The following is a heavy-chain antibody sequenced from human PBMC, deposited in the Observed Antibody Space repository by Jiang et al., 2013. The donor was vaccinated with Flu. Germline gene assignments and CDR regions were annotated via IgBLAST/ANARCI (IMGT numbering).Heavy chain of an antibody. CDR1: GYTFTGYY. CDR2: INPNSGGT. J-gene: IGHJ6*02. D-gene: IGHD3-3*01. V-gene: IGHV1-2*02. CDR3: ARGGNTIDDFWSGPYYYYGMDV. Sequence: SGAEVKKPGASVNVSCKASGYTFTGYYMHWVRQAPGQGLEWMGWINPNSGGTNYAQKFQGRVAMTRDTSISTAYMELSRLRSDDTAVYYCARGGNTIDDFWSGPYYYYGMDVWGQGTTVTVSS.